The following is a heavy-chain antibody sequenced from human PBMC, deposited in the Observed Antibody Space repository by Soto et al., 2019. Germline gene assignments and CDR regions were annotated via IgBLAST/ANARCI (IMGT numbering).Heavy chain of an antibody. V-gene: IGHV4-31*03. Sequence: QVQLQESGPGLVKPSQTLSLTCTVSGGSISSGGYYWSWIRQHPGKGLEWIGYMYNSVSTYYNPSLNGRVTISVDKPKNPFSLKPSSVTAADTAVYYCSRDRQYWGQGTLVTVSS. CDR2: MYNSVST. CDR1: GGSISSGGYY. J-gene: IGHJ4*02. CDR3: SRDRQY.